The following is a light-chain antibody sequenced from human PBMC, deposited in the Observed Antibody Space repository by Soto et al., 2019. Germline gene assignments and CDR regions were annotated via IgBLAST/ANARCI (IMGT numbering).Light chain of an antibody. CDR1: SSDVGGYNY. Sequence: HSALTQPRSVSGSPGQSVTISCTGTSSDVGGYNYVSWYQQHPGKAPKLMLYDVSKRPSGVPDRFSASKSGNTASLIISGLQAEDEADYYCCSYAGSYNGVFGGGTQLTVL. J-gene: IGLJ3*02. V-gene: IGLV2-11*01. CDR3: CSYAGSYNGV. CDR2: DVS.